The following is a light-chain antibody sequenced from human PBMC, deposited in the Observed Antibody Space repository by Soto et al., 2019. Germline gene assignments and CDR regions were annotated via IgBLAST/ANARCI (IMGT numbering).Light chain of an antibody. J-gene: IGKJ5*01. V-gene: IGKV3-15*01. CDR2: GAS. CDR1: KSVSSN. Sequence: DIVMTQSPATLSVSPGERATLSCRASKSVSSNLAWYQQKPGQAPRLLIYGASSRATGIPARFSGSGAGTEFILPISSMQSEDVAVYYCQQYNNWPPITFGQGTRLEMK. CDR3: QQYNNWPPIT.